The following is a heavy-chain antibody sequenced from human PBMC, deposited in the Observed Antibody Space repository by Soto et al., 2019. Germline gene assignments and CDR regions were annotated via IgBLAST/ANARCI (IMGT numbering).Heavy chain of an antibody. CDR2: ISGSGGST. CDR3: AKHEKYYDYIWGGYRIDPRFDY. D-gene: IGHD3-16*02. V-gene: IGHV3-23*01. Sequence: GGSLRLSCAASGFTFSSYGMHWVRQAPGKGLEWVSAISGSGGSTYYADSVKGRFTISRDNSKNTLYLQMNSLRAEDTAVYYCAKHEKYYDYIWGGYRIDPRFDYWGQGTLVTVSS. CDR1: GFTFSSYG. J-gene: IGHJ4*02.